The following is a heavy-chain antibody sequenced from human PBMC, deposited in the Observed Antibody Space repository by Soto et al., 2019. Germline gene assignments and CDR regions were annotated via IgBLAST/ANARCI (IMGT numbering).Heavy chain of an antibody. D-gene: IGHD3-16*02. Sequence: GGSLRLSCAASGLTFSSYAMSWVRQAPGKGLEWVAAITDSGGSTCYADSVKGRFTISRDNAKNSLYLQMNSLRDEDTAVYYCARDERDYVWGSYRFDYWGQGTLVTVSS. CDR1: GLTFSSYA. J-gene: IGHJ4*02. CDR3: ARDERDYVWGSYRFDY. CDR2: ITDSGGST. V-gene: IGHV3-23*01.